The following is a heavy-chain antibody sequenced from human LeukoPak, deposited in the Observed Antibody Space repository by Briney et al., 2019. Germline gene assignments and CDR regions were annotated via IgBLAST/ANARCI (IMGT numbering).Heavy chain of an antibody. J-gene: IGHJ4*02. CDR1: GFTFSRFA. Sequence: GGSLRLSCEASGFTFSRFAMSWVRQAPGKGLEWVSSIRGSDRTTYYADSVKGRFTISRDNSKNILYLQMNSLRADDTALYYCAKDGNYLDSSGYLIPFDYWGLGTLVTVSS. CDR3: AKDGNYLDSSGYLIPFDY. CDR2: IRGSDRTT. D-gene: IGHD3-22*01. V-gene: IGHV3-23*01.